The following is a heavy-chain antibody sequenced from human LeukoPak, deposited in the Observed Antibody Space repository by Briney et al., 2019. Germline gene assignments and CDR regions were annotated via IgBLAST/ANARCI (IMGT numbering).Heavy chain of an antibody. CDR2: IYYSGST. V-gene: IGHV4-59*08. Sequence: SETLSLTCTVSGGSISSHYWSWIRQPPGKGLEWIGYIYYSGSTNYNPSLKSRVTISVDTSKSQFSLKLSSVTAADTAVYYCARLTSSSSGSSFDFWGQGILVTVSS. CDR3: ARLTSSSSGSSFDF. J-gene: IGHJ4*02. D-gene: IGHD6-13*01. CDR1: GGSISSHY.